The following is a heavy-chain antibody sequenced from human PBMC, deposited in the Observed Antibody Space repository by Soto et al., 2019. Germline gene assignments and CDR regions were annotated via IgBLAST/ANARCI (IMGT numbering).Heavy chain of an antibody. CDR2: IYYSGST. D-gene: IGHD2-2*01. CDR1: GGSISSSSYY. Sequence: QLQLQESGPGLVKPSETLSLTCTVSGGSISSSSYYWGWIRQPPGKGLEWIGSIYYSGSTYYNPSLESRVTISVDTSQNQFSLKLSSVTAADTAVYYCARHQLGYPSSTTANWFDPWGQGTLVTVSS. V-gene: IGHV4-39*01. CDR3: ARHQLGYPSSTTANWFDP. J-gene: IGHJ5*02.